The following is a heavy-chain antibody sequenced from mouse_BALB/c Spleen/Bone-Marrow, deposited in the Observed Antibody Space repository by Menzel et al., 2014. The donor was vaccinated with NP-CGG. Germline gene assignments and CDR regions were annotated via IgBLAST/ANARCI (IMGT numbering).Heavy chain of an antibody. Sequence: SGAELVKPGASVKMSCKASGYTFTSYSMHWVKQTPGQGLEWIGTFYPGNGGTSYNQKFEGKATLTADTFSSTAYMQLSSLTSEDSAVYYCARGWLITYWGQGTLVTVSA. CDR2: FYPGNGGT. CDR1: GYTFTSYS. D-gene: IGHD1-1*02. CDR3: ARGWLITY. V-gene: IGHV1-12*01. J-gene: IGHJ3*01.